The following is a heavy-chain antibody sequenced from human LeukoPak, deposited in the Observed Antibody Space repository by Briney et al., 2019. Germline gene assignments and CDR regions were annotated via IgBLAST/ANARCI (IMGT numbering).Heavy chain of an antibody. V-gene: IGHV3-7*01. J-gene: IGHJ4*02. CDR3: ARDRDCGDGGCYPHFDY. D-gene: IGHD2-15*01. CDR1: GFTFSSNW. CDR2: IRQDGSDK. Sequence: GGSLRLSCAASGFTFSSNWMSWVRQAPGKGLEWVANIRQDGSDKYYMDSVKGRFTISRDNAKNSLSLQMNSLRVEDTAVYYCARDRDCGDGGCYPHFDYRGKGVRVTVSS.